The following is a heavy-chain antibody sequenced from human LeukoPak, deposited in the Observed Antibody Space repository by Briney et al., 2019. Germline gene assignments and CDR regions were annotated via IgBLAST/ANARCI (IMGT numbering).Heavy chain of an antibody. CDR2: ISSSGSTI. CDR1: GFTFSSYE. Sequence: GGTLRLSCAASGFTFSSYEMNWVRQAPGKGLEWVSYISSSGSTIYYADSVKGLFTMSRENAKNSLYLQMNSLRAEDKAVYYCARDSGSALDYWGQGTLVTVSS. V-gene: IGHV3-48*03. CDR3: ARDSGSALDY. D-gene: IGHD3-10*01. J-gene: IGHJ4*02.